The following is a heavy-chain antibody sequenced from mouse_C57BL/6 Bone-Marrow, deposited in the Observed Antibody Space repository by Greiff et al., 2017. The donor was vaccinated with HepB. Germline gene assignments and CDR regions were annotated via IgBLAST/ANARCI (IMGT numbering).Heavy chain of an antibody. CDR3: ARRGYYGRWYFDV. J-gene: IGHJ1*03. Sequence: VQLQQSGAELVRPGASVKMSCKASGYTFTSYNMHWVKQTPSQGLEWIGAIYPGNGDTSYNQKFKGKATLTVDKSSSTAYMQLSSLTSEDSAVYFCARRGYYGRWYFDVWGTGTTVTVSA. CDR2: IYPGNGDT. D-gene: IGHD1-1*01. V-gene: IGHV1-12*01. CDR1: GYTFTSYN.